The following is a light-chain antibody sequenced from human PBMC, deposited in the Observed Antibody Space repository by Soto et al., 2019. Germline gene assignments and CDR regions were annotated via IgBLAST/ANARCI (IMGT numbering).Light chain of an antibody. CDR1: SSDVGGYNY. V-gene: IGLV2-8*01. CDR2: DVS. Sequence: QSALTQPPSASGSPGQSVTISCTGTSSDVGGYNYVSWYQQHPGKAPKLMIYDVSSRPSGVPDRFSGSKSGNTASLTVSGLQAEDEADYYCSSYAGMHIVFGTGTKVTVL. CDR3: SSYAGMHIV. J-gene: IGLJ1*01.